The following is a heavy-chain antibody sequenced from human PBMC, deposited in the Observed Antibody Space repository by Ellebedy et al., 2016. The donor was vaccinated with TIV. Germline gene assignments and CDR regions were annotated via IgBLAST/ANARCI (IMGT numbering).Heavy chain of an antibody. CDR3: ARAEGGYGHLDY. CDR1: GGSISGYY. CDR2: IHYSGTT. V-gene: IGHV4-59*12. D-gene: IGHD3-22*01. Sequence: SETLSLTCTVSGGSISGYYWSWIRQPPGSGLEWIGFIHYSGTTTYNPSLNSRVTMSVDTSKNQFSLKLSSVTAADTAVYYCARAEGGYGHLDYWGQGILVTVSS. J-gene: IGHJ4*02.